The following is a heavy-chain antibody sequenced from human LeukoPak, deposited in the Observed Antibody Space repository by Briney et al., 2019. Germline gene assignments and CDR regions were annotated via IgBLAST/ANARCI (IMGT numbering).Heavy chain of an antibody. CDR2: ISAYNGNT. V-gene: IGHV1-18*01. Sequence: GASVKVSCKASGYTFTSYGISWVRQAPGQGLEWIGWISAYNGNTNYAQKLQGRVTMTTDTSTSTAYMELRSLRSDDTAVYYCARVMGGSGSYFPFGAFDIWGQGTMVTVSS. CDR3: ARVMGGSGSYFPFGAFDI. CDR1: GYTFTSYG. J-gene: IGHJ3*02. D-gene: IGHD3-10*01.